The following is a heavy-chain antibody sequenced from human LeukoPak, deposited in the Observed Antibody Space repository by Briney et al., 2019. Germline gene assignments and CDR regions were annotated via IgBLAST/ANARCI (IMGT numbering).Heavy chain of an antibody. V-gene: IGHV1-58*02. Sequence: SVKVSCKASGFTLTNSVMQWVRQARGQRLEWIEWIVVGSGNTNYAQKFQGRVTITRDMSTSTAYMELRSLRSDDTAVYYCARDPYSGSYYPCDYWGQGTLVTVSS. CDR2: IVVGSGNT. D-gene: IGHD1-26*01. CDR3: ARDPYSGSYYPCDY. CDR1: GFTLTNSV. J-gene: IGHJ4*02.